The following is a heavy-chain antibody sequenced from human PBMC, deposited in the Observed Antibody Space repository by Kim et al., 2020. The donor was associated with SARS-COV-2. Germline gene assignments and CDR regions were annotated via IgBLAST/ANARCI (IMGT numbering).Heavy chain of an antibody. CDR3: VKDTGDVDYYFES. V-gene: IGHV3-9*01. CDR2: INWNGANI. D-gene: IGHD4-17*01. Sequence: GGSLRLSCEASGFTFDDFAMHWVRQTPGKGLEWVSTINWNGANIDYLDSVEGRFTISRDNAKKTLYLQMDSLGPEDTALYYCVKDTGDVDYYFESWGRGTLVTVSS. CDR1: GFTFDDFA. J-gene: IGHJ4*02.